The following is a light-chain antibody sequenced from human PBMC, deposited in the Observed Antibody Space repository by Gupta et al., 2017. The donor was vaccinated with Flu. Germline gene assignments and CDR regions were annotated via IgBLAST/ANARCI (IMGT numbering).Light chain of an antibody. CDR2: DAT. CDR1: QDIGTY. J-gene: IGKJ5*01. Sequence: DIHMTPSPFSVSASVGDRVTITCRASQDIGTYLTWFQQKPGRAPKSLIYDATTLQSDVPSRFSGSGSGTDFALTISGLQPEDLATYFCQQDDNYPVTFGQGTQLDIK. CDR3: QQDDNYPVT. V-gene: IGKV1-16*01.